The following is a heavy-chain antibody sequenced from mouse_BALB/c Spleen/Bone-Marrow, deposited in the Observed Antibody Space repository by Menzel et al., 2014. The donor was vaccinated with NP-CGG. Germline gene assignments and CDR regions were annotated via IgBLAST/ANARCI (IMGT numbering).Heavy chain of an antibody. Sequence: QVHVKQSGAELAKPGASVKMSCKASGYTFTNYWMHWIKQRPGQGLEWIGYINPNTGYTEYNQKFKDKATLTADKSSSTAYMQLSSLTSEDSAVYYCARKGYGNYHYYAMDYWGQGTSVTVSS. CDR2: INPNTGYT. CDR3: ARKGYGNYHYYAMDY. CDR1: GYTFTNYW. V-gene: IGHV1-7*01. J-gene: IGHJ4*01. D-gene: IGHD2-1*01.